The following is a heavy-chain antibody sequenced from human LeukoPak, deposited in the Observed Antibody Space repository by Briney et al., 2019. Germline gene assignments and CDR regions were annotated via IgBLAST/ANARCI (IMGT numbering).Heavy chain of an antibody. D-gene: IGHD1-14*01. J-gene: IGHJ6*03. CDR1: GDSVSSNNAA. CDR3: ARDIGEPEYYYYMDV. Sequence: SQTLSLTCALSGDSVSSNNAAWNWIRQSPSRGLEWLGRTYYRPKWYNDYAVSVQSRITINPDTSKNQFSLQLNSVTPEDAAVYYCARDIGEPEYYYYMDVWGKGTTVTVSS. CDR2: TYYRPKWYN. V-gene: IGHV6-1*01.